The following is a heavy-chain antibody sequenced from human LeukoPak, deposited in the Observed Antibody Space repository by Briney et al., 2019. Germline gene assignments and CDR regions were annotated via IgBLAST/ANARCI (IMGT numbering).Heavy chain of an antibody. V-gene: IGHV3-23*01. D-gene: IGHD2-21*02. CDR1: GFSFSIYA. J-gene: IGHJ4*02. CDR3: AKNYCGGDCYSVYGR. Sequence: GGPLRLSCEASGFSFSIYAMTWVRQAPGKGLEWVSSISGSGDGTYYADSVRGRCTISRDNSKNTVYLQVNSLRSDDTAVYYCAKNYCGGDCYSVYGRWGQGTLVTVSS. CDR2: ISGSGDGT.